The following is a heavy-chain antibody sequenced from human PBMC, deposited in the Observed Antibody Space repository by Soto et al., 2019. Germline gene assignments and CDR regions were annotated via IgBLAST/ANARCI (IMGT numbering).Heavy chain of an antibody. CDR3: AXVXXXXXXXCPQYFQH. J-gene: IGHJ1*01. Sequence: QVQLVQSGAEVKKPGSSVKVSCKASGGSFRSNALSWVRQAPGQGLEWMGRIIPIFGTVDYAQRFQGRVXXXXXXSXXXXXXXXXXXXXXXXXXXXXAXVXXXXXXXCPQYFQHWGQGTLVTVSS. CDR1: GGSFRSNA. CDR2: IIPIFGTV. V-gene: IGHV1-69*05.